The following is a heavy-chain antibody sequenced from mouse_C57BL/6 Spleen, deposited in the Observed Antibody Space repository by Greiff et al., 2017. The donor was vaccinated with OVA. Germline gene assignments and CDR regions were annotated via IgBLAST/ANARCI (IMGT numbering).Heavy chain of an antibody. CDR2: IYPGSGST. J-gene: IGHJ1*03. CDR1: GYTFTSYW. V-gene: IGHV1-55*01. Sequence: QVQLQQPGAELVKPGASVTLSCKASGYTFTSYWITWVQQRPGQGLEWIGDIYPGSGSTNYNEKFKSKATLTVDTSSSPAYMQLSSLTSEDSAVYYCARSQFYYSSSYVWGTGTTVTVSS. D-gene: IGHD2-5*01. CDR3: ARSQFYYSSSYV.